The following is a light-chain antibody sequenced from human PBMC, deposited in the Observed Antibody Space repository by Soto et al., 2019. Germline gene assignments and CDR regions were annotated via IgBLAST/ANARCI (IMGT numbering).Light chain of an antibody. CDR1: QSVSSN. CDR2: GAS. V-gene: IGKV3-15*01. J-gene: IGKJ1*01. CDR3: QQYNNWRGT. Sequence: EIVMTQSPATLSVSPGERATLSCRASQSVSSNLAWYQQKPGQAPSLLIYGASTRATGIPARFSGSGSGTEFTLTISSLQSEDFAVYYCQQYNNWRGTFGQGTKVEIK.